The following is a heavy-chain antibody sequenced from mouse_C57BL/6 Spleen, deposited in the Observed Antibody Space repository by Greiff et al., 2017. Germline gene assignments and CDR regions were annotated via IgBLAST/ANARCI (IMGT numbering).Heavy chain of an antibody. CDR1: GYTFTSYW. Sequence: QVQLQQSGAELVRPGSSVKLSCKASGYTFTSYWMHWVKQRPIQGLEWIGNIDPSDSETHYNQKFKDKATLTVDKSSSTAYMQLSSLTSEDSAVYYCASSITTVVATDYWGQGTTLTVSS. V-gene: IGHV1-52*01. CDR2: IDPSDSET. J-gene: IGHJ2*01. CDR3: ASSITTVVATDY. D-gene: IGHD1-1*01.